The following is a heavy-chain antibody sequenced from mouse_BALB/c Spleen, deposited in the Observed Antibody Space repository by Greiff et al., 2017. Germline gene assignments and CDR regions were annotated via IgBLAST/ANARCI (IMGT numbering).Heavy chain of an antibody. D-gene: IGHD1-1*01. J-gene: IGHJ2*01. CDR3: ARGLVGSKDY. CDR1: GFNIKDTY. Sequence: VQLQQSGAELVKPGASVKLSCTASGFNIKDTYMHWVKQRPEQGLEWIGRIDPANGNTKYDPRFQGKATITADTSSNTAYLQLSSLTSEDTAVYYCARGLVGSKDYWGQGTTLTVSS. V-gene: IGHV14-3*02. CDR2: IDPANGNT.